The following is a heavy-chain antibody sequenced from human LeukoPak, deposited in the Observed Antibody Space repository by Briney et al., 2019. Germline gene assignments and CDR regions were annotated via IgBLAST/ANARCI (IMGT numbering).Heavy chain of an antibody. CDR3: ARELVIAVAGTFYFDY. Sequence: GGSLRLSCAASGFTFSSYWMRWVRQPPGRGLEWVANIKQDGSEKYYVDSVKGRFTISRDNAKNSLYLQMNSLRAEDTAVYYCARELVIAVAGTFYFDYWGQGTLVTVSS. V-gene: IGHV3-7*01. D-gene: IGHD6-19*01. CDR2: IKQDGSEK. J-gene: IGHJ4*02. CDR1: GFTFSSYW.